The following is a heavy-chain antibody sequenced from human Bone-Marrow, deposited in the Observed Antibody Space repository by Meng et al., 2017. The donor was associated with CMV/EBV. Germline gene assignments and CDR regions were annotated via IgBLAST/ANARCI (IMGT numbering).Heavy chain of an antibody. D-gene: IGHD2-2*01. CDR2: IYYSGNT. Sequence: TVTGGAVRSSNYYWRWIRQPAGKGLEWMGYIYYSGNTNYNPSLKSRVTISVDTSKNQFALKLSSVTAADTAVYYCASGRLPAASVDYWGQGTLVTVSS. CDR1: GGAVRSSNYY. V-gene: IGHV4-61*01. J-gene: IGHJ4*02. CDR3: ASGRLPAASVDY.